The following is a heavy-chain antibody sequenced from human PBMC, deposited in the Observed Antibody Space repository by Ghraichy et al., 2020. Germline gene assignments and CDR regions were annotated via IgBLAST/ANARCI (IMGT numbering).Heavy chain of an antibody. Sequence: GESLNISCAASGFTFSSYGMHWVRQAPGKGLEWVAVIWYDGSNKYYADSVKGRFTISRDNSKNTLYLQMNSLRAEDTAVYYCARGDIVVVPAAISYYGMDVWGQGPTVTVSS. J-gene: IGHJ6*02. CDR2: IWYDGSNK. CDR1: GFTFSSYG. D-gene: IGHD2-2*01. CDR3: ARGDIVVVPAAISYYGMDV. V-gene: IGHV3-33*01.